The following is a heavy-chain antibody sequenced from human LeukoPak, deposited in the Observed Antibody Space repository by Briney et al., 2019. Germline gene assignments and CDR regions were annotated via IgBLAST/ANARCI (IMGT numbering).Heavy chain of an antibody. Sequence: GGSLRLSCTVSGFTVSSNSMSWVRQAPGKGLEWVSFIYSDNTHYSDSVKGRFTISRDNSKNTLYLQMNSLRAEDTAVYYCVSASKVVRPYFDYWGQGTLVTVSS. J-gene: IGHJ4*02. CDR1: GFTVSSNS. D-gene: IGHD3-10*01. V-gene: IGHV3-53*01. CDR3: VSASKVVRPYFDY. CDR2: IYSDNT.